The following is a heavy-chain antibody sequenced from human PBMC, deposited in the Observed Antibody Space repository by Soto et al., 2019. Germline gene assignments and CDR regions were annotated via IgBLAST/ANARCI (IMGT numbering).Heavy chain of an antibody. CDR2: IYYSGNT. CDR3: ARKKGYSYGPHYFDY. CDR1: GGSVSSGGYY. D-gene: IGHD5-18*01. Sequence: PSETLSLTCTVSGGSVSSGGYYWSWIRQHSGKGLEWIGYIYYSGNTFYNPSLKSRVTISVDTSKNQFSLKLSSVTAADTAVYYCARKKGYSYGPHYFDYWGQGTRVTVSS. V-gene: IGHV4-31*03. J-gene: IGHJ4*02.